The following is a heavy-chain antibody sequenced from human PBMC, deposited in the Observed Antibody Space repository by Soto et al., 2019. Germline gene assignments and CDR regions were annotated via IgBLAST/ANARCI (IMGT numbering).Heavy chain of an antibody. CDR2: ITSSGSNI. J-gene: IGHJ3*02. Sequence: GGSLRLSCAASGFTFSDYYMSWVRQAPGKGLEWVSSITSSGSNIYYGDSVKGRFTISRDNAENSLYLQMNSLRAEDTAVYYCARGTTRPFDMWGQGTMVTVSS. CDR3: ARGTTRPFDM. V-gene: IGHV3-11*01. D-gene: IGHD4-17*01. CDR1: GFTFSDYY.